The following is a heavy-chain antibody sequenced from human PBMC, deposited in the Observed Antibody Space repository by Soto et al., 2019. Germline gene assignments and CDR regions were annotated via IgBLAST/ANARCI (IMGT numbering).Heavy chain of an antibody. J-gene: IGHJ6*02. Sequence: GGSLRLSCAASGFTFSSYGMHWVRQAPGKGLEWVAVISYDGSNKYYADSVKGRFTISRDNSKNTLYLQMNSLRAEDTAVYYCAKEVGYSYGHYYYYYGMDVWGQGTTVTVSS. V-gene: IGHV3-30*18. D-gene: IGHD5-18*01. CDR2: ISYDGSNK. CDR3: AKEVGYSYGHYYYYYGMDV. CDR1: GFTFSSYG.